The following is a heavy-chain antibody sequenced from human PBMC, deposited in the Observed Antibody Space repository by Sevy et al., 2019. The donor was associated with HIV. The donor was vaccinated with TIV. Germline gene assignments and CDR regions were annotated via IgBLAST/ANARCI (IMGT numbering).Heavy chain of an antibody. Sequence: GGSLRLSCAISGFTVNDKYIIWVRQAPGKGLEWVSVIFSMGSTYYADTAKGRFTISRDNSKNTVDLQMNSVRAEDTAVYYCVSLFLSYRSGWSYFDYWGQGTLVTVSS. D-gene: IGHD6-19*01. CDR1: GFTVNDKY. CDR2: IFSMGST. V-gene: IGHV3-66*02. CDR3: VSLFLSYRSGWSYFDY. J-gene: IGHJ4*02.